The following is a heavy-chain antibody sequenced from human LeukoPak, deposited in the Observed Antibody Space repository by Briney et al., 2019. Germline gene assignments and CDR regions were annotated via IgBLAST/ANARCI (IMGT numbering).Heavy chain of an antibody. J-gene: IGHJ3*02. CDR3: ARGLVIGSRHDAFDI. D-gene: IGHD3-10*01. CDR2: IYTSGST. Sequence: PSETLPLTCTVSGGSISSYYWSWIRQPAGKGLEWIGRIYTSGSTNYNPSLKSRVTMSVDTSKNQFSLKLSSVTAADTAVYYCARGLVIGSRHDAFDIWGQGTMVTVSS. V-gene: IGHV4-4*07. CDR1: GGSISSYY.